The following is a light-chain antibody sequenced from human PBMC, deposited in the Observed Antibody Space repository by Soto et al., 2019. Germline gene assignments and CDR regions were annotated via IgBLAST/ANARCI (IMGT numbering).Light chain of an antibody. CDR3: QQYDDALRT. CDR1: QDVNNY. CDR2: DAS. Sequence: DIQMTQSPSSLSASVGDRVTITCQASQDVNNYVNWYQQKSGKAPKLLIYDASNLQTGVPSRFGGSGSGTTFALIISSLQPEDIATYYCQQYDDALRTFGGGTKVEI. J-gene: IGKJ4*01. V-gene: IGKV1-33*01.